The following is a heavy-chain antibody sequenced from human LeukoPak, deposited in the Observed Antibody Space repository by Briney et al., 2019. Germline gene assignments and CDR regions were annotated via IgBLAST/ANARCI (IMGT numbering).Heavy chain of an antibody. CDR3: ARWACSGGSCHPYYYYYYMDV. D-gene: IGHD2-15*01. Sequence: GGSLRLSCAASGFTFSDYYMSWIRQAPGKGLEWVSYISSSGSTIYYADSVKGRLTISRDNAKNSLYLQMNSLRAEDTAVYYCARWACSGGSCHPYYYYYYMDVWGKGTTVTVSS. V-gene: IGHV3-11*04. CDR1: GFTFSDYY. CDR2: ISSSGSTI. J-gene: IGHJ6*03.